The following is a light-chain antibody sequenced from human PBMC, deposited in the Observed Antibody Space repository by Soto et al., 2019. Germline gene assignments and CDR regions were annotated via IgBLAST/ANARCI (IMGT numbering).Light chain of an antibody. Sequence: DIQMTQSPSSLSASVGDRVTITCRASQSITNYLNWYQRKPGKAPKLLIYTASNLQRGVPSTFTGSGSGTYFTLTISSLQPEDFATYYCQQSYSTPITFGQGTRLEIK. J-gene: IGKJ5*01. CDR1: QSITNY. V-gene: IGKV1-39*01. CDR3: QQSYSTPIT. CDR2: TAS.